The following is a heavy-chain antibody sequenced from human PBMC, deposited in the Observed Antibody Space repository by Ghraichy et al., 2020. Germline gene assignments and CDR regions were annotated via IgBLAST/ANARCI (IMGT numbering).Heavy chain of an antibody. V-gene: IGHV3-21*01. CDR1: GFTFSSYS. CDR3: ARDRGGSGTTFHY. Sequence: GRSLRLSCAASGFTFSSYSMNWVRQAPGKGLEWVSSISKSGAYRDYADSVKGRFISSRDNTKNSLYLQMNSLRADDAAVYYCARDRGGSGTTFHYWGQGTLVTVSS. D-gene: IGHD3-10*01. J-gene: IGHJ4*02. CDR2: ISKSGAYR.